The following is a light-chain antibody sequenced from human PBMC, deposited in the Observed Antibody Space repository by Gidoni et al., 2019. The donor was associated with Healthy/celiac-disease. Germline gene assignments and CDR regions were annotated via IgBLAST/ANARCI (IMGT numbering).Light chain of an antibody. CDR3: QQSYSTMYT. CDR1: QSISSY. CDR2: AAS. Sequence: DIQMTQTPASLSASVGDRVTITFRASQSISSYLNWYQQKPGKAPKLLIYAASSLQSGVPSRFSGSGSGTDFTLTISSLQPADFATYYCQQSYSTMYTFXQXTKLEIK. J-gene: IGKJ2*01. V-gene: IGKV1-39*01.